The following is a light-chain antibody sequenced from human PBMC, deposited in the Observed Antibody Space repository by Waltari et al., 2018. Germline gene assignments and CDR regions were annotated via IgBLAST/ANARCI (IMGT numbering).Light chain of an antibody. CDR2: VYSDGSH. V-gene: IGLV4-69*01. CDR1: SGHSTNV. Sequence: QLVLTQSPSAPASLGASVTLTCTLSSGHSTNVIAWLQKRPEKGPRYLMKVYSDGSHNKGDEIPDRFSGSSSGAERYLTISSLQSEDEADYYCQTGGHGTWVFGGGTKLTVL. CDR3: QTGGHGTWV. J-gene: IGLJ3*02.